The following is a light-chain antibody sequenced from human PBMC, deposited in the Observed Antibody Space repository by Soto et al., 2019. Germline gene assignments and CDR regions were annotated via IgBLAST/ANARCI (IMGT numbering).Light chain of an antibody. CDR1: NSNIASNT. CDR2: YNN. CDR3: SSYTSSSTSYV. V-gene: IGLV1-44*01. Sequence: QAVLTQPPSASETPGQTVSISCSGSNSNIASNTVNWYQHLPGRAPKLLIYYNNQRPSGVPDRFSGSKSGTSASLAISGLRSEDEADYYCSSYTSSSTSYVFGTGTKLTVL. J-gene: IGLJ1*01.